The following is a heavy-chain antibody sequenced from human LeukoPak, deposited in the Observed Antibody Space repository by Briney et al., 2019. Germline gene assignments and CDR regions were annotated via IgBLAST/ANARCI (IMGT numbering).Heavy chain of an antibody. CDR2: IYHSGST. Sequence: SQTLSLTCAVSGGSISSGGYSWGWVRQPPGRGLEWIGYIYHSGSTYYNPSLKSRVTISVDRSKNQFSLKLSSVTAADTAVYYCAREVREVGYFDYWGQGTLVTVSS. CDR3: AREVREVGYFDY. V-gene: IGHV4-30-2*01. D-gene: IGHD1-26*01. J-gene: IGHJ4*02. CDR1: GGSISSGGYS.